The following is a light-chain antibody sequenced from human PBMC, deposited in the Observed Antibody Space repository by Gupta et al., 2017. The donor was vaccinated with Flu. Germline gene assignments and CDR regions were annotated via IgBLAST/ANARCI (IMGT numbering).Light chain of an antibody. Sequence: PSTLSASVGDRVTITCRASQSIRNWLAWYQQKPGKAPNLLIYKASSVESGVPSRFSGSGSGTEFTLTISSLQPDDFATYYCQQYDTYSGTFGQGTKLEIK. V-gene: IGKV1-5*03. J-gene: IGKJ2*01. CDR2: KAS. CDR3: QQYDTYSGT. CDR1: QSIRNW.